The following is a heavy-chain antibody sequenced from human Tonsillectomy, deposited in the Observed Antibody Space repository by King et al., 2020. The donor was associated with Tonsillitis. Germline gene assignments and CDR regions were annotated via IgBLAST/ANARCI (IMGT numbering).Heavy chain of an antibody. J-gene: IGHJ6*02. CDR3: ARSGKGGVWDSDGDSNHSGMHV. CDR1: GFTFSNYN. Sequence: VQLVESGGGLVQPGGSLRLSCAASGFTFSNYNMNWVRQAPGKGLEWVSYISSSSRTINYADSVKGRFTVSRDNAKNSLYLQMNSLRDEDTAMYYCARSGKGGVWDSDGDSNHSGMHVWGQGPTLPVAS. V-gene: IGHV3-48*02. CDR2: ISSSSRTI. D-gene: IGHD5-24*01.